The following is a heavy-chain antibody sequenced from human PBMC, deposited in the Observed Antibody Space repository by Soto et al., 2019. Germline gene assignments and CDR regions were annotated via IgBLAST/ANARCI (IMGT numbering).Heavy chain of an antibody. Sequence: SETLSLTCAVYGGSFSGYYWSWIRQPPGKGLEWIGEINHSGSTNYNPSLKSRVTISVDTSKNQFSLKLSSVTAADTAVYYCAGRGSKDPTTLAEYPQFDYWAQGTLVTVSS. CDR1: GGSFSGYY. D-gene: IGHD2-2*02. J-gene: IGHJ4*02. CDR2: INHSGST. V-gene: IGHV4-34*01. CDR3: AGRGSKDPTTLAEYPQFDY.